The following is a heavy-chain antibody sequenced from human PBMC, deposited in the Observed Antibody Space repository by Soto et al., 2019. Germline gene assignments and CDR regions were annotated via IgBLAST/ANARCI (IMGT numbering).Heavy chain of an antibody. CDR1: GGSFSSSSYY. V-gene: IGHV4-39*01. CDR3: ARSLTTVVTTDV. D-gene: IGHD4-17*01. J-gene: IGHJ6*02. Sequence: SETLSLTCAVYGGSFSSSSYYWGWIRQPPGKGLEWIGSIYYSGSTYYNPSLKSRVTISVDTSKNQFSLKLSSVTAADTAVYYCARSLTTVVTTDVWGQGTTVNVSS. CDR2: IYYSGST.